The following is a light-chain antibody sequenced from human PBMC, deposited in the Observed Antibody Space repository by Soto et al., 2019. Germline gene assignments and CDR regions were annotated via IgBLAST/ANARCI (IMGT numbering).Light chain of an antibody. Sequence: EIVLTQSPGTLSSSPGERATLSCRASDSVSSNYLAWYQQRPGQAPRLLIYAASNRARGRFGGSGSGTDFTLTVSRLEPEDFAVYYCQQYGSAPWTFGQGTKV. V-gene: IGKV3-20*01. J-gene: IGKJ1*01. CDR3: QQYGSAPWT. CDR1: DSVSSNY. CDR2: AAS.